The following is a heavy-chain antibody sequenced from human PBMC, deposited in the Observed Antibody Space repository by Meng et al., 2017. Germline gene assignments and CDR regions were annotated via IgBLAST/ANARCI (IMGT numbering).Heavy chain of an antibody. CDR3: ARDDYGDYFDY. J-gene: IGHJ4*02. D-gene: IGHD4-17*01. V-gene: IGHV1-2*06. CDR1: GYTFSGYY. CDR2: INPNIGDT. Sequence: QVRLARCGADVQKPGASVKLSCNASGYTFSGYYLNWLRQAPGQELEWMGRINPNIGDTNYAQKFQGRVTMNRDTSISTAYMELSRQRSDDTAVYYCARDDYGDYFDYWGQGTLVTVSS.